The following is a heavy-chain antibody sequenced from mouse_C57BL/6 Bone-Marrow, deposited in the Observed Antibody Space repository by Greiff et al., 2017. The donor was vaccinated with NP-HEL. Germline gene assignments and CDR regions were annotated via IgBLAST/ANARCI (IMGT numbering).Heavy chain of an antibody. CDR1: GFSFNTYA. Sequence: EVMLVESGGGLVQPKGSLKLSCAASGFSFNTYAMNWVRQAPGQGLEWVARIRSKSNNYATYYADSGKDRFTISRDESESMLYLQMNNLKTEDTAMYYCVRGSSYAMDYWGQGTSVTVSS. CDR2: IRSKSNNYAT. D-gene: IGHD1-1*01. CDR3: VRGSSYAMDY. J-gene: IGHJ4*01. V-gene: IGHV10-1*01.